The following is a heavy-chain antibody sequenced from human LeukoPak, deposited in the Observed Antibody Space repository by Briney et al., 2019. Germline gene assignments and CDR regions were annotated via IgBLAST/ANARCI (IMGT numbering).Heavy chain of an antibody. J-gene: IGHJ5*02. Sequence: GASVKVSCKASGYTFTGYYMHWVRQAPGQGLEWMGGIIPIFGTANYAQKFQGRVTITADESTSTAYMELSSLRSEDTAVYYCARKATMVRGVTIINWFDPWGQGTLVTVSS. CDR1: GYTFTGYY. V-gene: IGHV1-69*13. CDR2: IIPIFGTA. CDR3: ARKATMVRGVTIINWFDP. D-gene: IGHD3-10*01.